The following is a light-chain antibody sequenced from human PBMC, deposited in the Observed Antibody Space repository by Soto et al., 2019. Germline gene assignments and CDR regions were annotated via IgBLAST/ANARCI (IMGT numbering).Light chain of an antibody. J-gene: IGKJ5*01. V-gene: IGKV3-11*01. CDR3: QQRSNGPPIT. Sequence: DIVLTQSPATLSLSPGERATLYCRASQSIAGYLAWYQKKPGQAPRLLIYDTSNRVTGVPARFSGSGSGTDFTLSISSLEPEDFAVYYCQQRSNGPPITVGQGTRLEIK. CDR1: QSIAGY. CDR2: DTS.